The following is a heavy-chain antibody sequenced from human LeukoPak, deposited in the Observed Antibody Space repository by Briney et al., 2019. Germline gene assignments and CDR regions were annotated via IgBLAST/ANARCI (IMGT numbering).Heavy chain of an antibody. V-gene: IGHV3-43*02. CDR3: AKEIDTLGTNAFDI. D-gene: IGHD2-15*01. CDR1: GFRFDDFA. CDR2: VSADGAKT. J-gene: IGHJ3*02. Sequence: GGALRLSCAASGFRFDDFAMHWVRQSPGKGLEWVSLVSADGAKTYYAESVRGRFTISRDNSKNSLYLQMNTLRSEDTAFYYCAKEIDTLGTNAFDIWGHGTLVTVSS.